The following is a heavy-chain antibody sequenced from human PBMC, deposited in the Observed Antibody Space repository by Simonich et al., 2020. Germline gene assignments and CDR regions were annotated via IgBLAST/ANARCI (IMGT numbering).Heavy chain of an antibody. CDR1: GYSISSGYY. Sequence: QVQLQESGPGLVKPSETLSLTCAVSGYSISSGYYWGWIRQPPGKGLEWIGGIYNSGNPYYNPSLKSRVTISVDTSKNQFSLKLSSVTAADTAVYYCARVGYSNYYYYGMDVWGQGTTVTVSS. J-gene: IGHJ6*02. CDR3: ARVGYSNYYYYGMDV. V-gene: IGHV4-38-2*01. D-gene: IGHD6-13*01. CDR2: IYNSGNP.